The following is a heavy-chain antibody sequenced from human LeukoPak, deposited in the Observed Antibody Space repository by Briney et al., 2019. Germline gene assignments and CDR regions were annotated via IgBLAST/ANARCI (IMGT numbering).Heavy chain of an antibody. V-gene: IGHV3-23*01. CDR1: EFTLSKFL. CDR3: AKSLFTSATGTGRAFHI. CDR2: ISASGDVT. D-gene: IGHD1-1*01. Sequence: PGGSLRLSRAASEFTLSKFLMGWVRQAPGGGLEWVSEISASGDVTFHSDSVRGRFTISRDNSKSTLFLQMNDLRVEDTAKFYCAKSLFTSATGTGRAFHIWGQGTMVSVSS. J-gene: IGHJ3*02.